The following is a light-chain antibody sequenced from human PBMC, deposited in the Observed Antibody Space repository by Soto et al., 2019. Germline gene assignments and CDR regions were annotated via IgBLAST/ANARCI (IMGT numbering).Light chain of an antibody. CDR3: QSFDSSLSDSYV. CDR2: SNV. Sequence: QSVLTQPPSVSGAPGQRVTISCTGSSSNIGAGYDVHWYQHLPGTAPKLVIFSNVNRPSGVPDRFSGSKSGTSASLAITGLQAEYEADYYCQSFDSSLSDSYVFGTGTKLTVL. V-gene: IGLV1-40*01. J-gene: IGLJ1*01. CDR1: SSNIGAGYD.